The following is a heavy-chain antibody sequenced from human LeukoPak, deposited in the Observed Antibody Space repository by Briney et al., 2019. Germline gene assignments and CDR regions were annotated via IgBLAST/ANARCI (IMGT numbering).Heavy chain of an antibody. J-gene: IGHJ5*02. Sequence: TGGSLRLSCAASGFTVSSNYMSWVRQAPGKGLEWASVIYSGGSTYYADSVKGRFTISRDNSKNTLYLQMNTLRSEDTAVYYCARGIASSIPCWFDPWGQGTLVTVSS. CDR2: IYSGGST. V-gene: IGHV3-53*01. CDR1: GFTVSSNY. D-gene: IGHD2-2*02. CDR3: ARGIASSIPCWFDP.